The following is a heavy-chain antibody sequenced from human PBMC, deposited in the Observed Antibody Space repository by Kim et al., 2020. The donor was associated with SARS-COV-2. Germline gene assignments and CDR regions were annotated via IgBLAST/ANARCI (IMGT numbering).Heavy chain of an antibody. D-gene: IGHD1-26*01. Sequence: GGSLRLSCAASGFTVSSNYMSWVRQAPGKGLEWVSVIYSVGSTYYADSVKGRFTISRDNSKNTRYLQMNSLRAEDTAVYYCARDVGRRWELLFDYWGQGTLVTVSS. V-gene: IGHV3-66*01. J-gene: IGHJ4*02. CDR2: IYSVGST. CDR3: ARDVGRRWELLFDY. CDR1: GFTVSSNY.